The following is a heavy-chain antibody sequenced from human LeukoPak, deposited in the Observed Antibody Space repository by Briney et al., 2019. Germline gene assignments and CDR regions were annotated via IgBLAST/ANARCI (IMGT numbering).Heavy chain of an antibody. CDR2: ISGDGGST. CDR3: AKAATYYDILTGYYTPPDGADY. V-gene: IGHV3-43*02. Sequence: GGSLRLSCAASGFTFDDYAMHWVRQAPGKGLEWVSLISGDGGSTYYADSVRGRFTISRDNSKNSLYLQMSSLRTEDNALYYCAKAATYYDILTGYYTPPDGADYWGQGTLVSVSS. J-gene: IGHJ4*02. D-gene: IGHD3-9*01. CDR1: GFTFDDYA.